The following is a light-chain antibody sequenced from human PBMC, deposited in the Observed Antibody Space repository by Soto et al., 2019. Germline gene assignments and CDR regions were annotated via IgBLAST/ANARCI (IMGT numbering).Light chain of an antibody. J-gene: IGKJ2*01. CDR1: QSVRSN. CDR3: QQSYSTTRT. CDR2: GAS. V-gene: IGKV3-15*01. Sequence: EIVMTQSPATLSVSPGERATLSCRASQSVRSNLAWYPQKPGQAPRLLIYGASTRETGIPAMFSGSGAGTDCTRTISSLQPEDVSTDFCQQSYSTTRTFGQGTKVDIK.